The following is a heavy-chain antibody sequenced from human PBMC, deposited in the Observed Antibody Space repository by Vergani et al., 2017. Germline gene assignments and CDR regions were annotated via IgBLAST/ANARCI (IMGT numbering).Heavy chain of an antibody. CDR2: ISYVGSNK. J-gene: IGHJ4*02. Sequence: QVQLVESGGGVVQPGRSLRLSCAASGFTFSSYAMHWVRQAPGKGLEWVAVISYVGSNKYYADSVKGRFTISRDNSKNTLYLQMNSLRAEDTAVYYCARDLPYYYDSSGYYYPELGFDYWGQGTLVTVSS. D-gene: IGHD3-22*01. CDR3: ARDLPYYYDSSGYYYPELGFDY. CDR1: GFTFSSYA. V-gene: IGHV3-30*04.